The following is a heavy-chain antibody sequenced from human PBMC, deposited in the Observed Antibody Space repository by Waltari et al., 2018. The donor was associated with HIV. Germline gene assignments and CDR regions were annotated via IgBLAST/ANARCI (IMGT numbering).Heavy chain of an antibody. CDR3: VKEGGYCSGGRCYYYGMDI. V-gene: IGHV3-64D*06. CDR2: ISNNGHST. CDR1: GFNFSSYA. J-gene: IGHJ6*02. D-gene: IGHD2-15*01. Sequence: EVQLVEAGGGLVQPGGSLRLSCSASGFNFSSYAMHWVRQAPGKGLEYVSAISNNGHSTYYADSVKGRFTISRDNSKNTLNLQMSSLRAEDTAVYYCVKEGGYCSGGRCYYYGMDIWGQGTTVTVSS.